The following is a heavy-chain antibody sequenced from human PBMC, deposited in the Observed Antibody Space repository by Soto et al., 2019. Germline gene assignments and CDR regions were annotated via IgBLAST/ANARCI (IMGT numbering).Heavy chain of an antibody. CDR1: GFTFSNYG. CDR3: AGTPYERPSY. CDR2: ISYEGSNK. Sequence: QVQLVESGGGVVQPGRSLRLSCAVSGFTFSNYGMNWVRQAPGKGLEWVAVISYEGSNKYYADSVKGRFTISRDNSKHTLYLQMNSLRVEDTAVYFGAGTPYERPSYWGQGTLVTVSS. D-gene: IGHD6-25*01. J-gene: IGHJ4*02. V-gene: IGHV3-30*03.